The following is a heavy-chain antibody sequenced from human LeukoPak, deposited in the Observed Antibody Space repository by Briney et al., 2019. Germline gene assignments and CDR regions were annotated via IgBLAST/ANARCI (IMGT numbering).Heavy chain of an antibody. CDR3: AKGLLVSVVTLGY. CDR2: IRYDGSNK. CDR1: GFTFSSYG. V-gene: IGHV3-30*02. J-gene: IGHJ4*02. Sequence: WGSLRLSCAASGFTFSSYGMHWVRQAPGKGLEWVAFIRYDGSNKYYADSVKGRFTFSRDNSKNTLYLQMNSLRAEDTAVYYCAKGLLVSVVTLGYWGQGTLVTVSS. D-gene: IGHD4-23*01.